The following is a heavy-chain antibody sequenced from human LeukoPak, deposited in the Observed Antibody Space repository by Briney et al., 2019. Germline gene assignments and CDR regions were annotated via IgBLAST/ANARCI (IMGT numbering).Heavy chain of an antibody. CDR2: ISGSSSTI. CDR3: ARGSTYYDSSGQVPFDY. Sequence: GGSLRLSCAASGFTFSSYSMNWVRQAQGQGLERGSYISGSSSTIYYADSVKGRFTISRDNGKNTLYLQMNSLRAEDTGVYYCARGSTYYDSSGQVPFDYWGQGTLVTVSS. D-gene: IGHD3-22*01. V-gene: IGHV3-48*01. CDR1: GFTFSSYS. J-gene: IGHJ4*02.